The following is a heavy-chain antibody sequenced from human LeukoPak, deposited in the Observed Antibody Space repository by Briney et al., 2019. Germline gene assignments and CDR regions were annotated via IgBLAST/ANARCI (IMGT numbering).Heavy chain of an antibody. V-gene: IGHV4-59*01. CDR1: GPSIGSFY. CDR3: ARDPIHRDDYNAE. J-gene: IGHJ4*02. CDR2: INYSGTT. D-gene: IGHD5-24*01. Sequence: SETLSLTCSVSGPSIGSFYWSWIRQPSGRGLEWVGSINYSGTTNYNPSLKSRVTMSIDTSKNQVSLKLNSVTAADTAVYYCARDPIHRDDYNAEWGQGVLVSVSS.